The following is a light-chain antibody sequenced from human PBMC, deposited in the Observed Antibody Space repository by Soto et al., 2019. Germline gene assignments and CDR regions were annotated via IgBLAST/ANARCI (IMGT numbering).Light chain of an antibody. V-gene: IGLV4-69*01. J-gene: IGLJ2*01. CDR1: SGHSSYA. CDR3: QTWGTGIQV. CDR2: LNSDGSH. Sequence: QLVLTQSPSASASLGASVMLTSTLSSGHSSYAIAWHQQQPEKGPRYLMKLNSDGSHSKGDGIPDRFSGSSSGAERYLTISSLQSEDEADYYCQTWGTGIQVFGGGTKLTVL.